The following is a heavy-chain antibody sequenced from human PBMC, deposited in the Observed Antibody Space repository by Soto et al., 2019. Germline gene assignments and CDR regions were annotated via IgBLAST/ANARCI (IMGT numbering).Heavy chain of an antibody. V-gene: IGHV5-51*01. CDR1: GYTFTKYW. Sequence: GESLKISCKTSGYTFTKYWIGWARQMPGKGLEWMGMIYSGDSDTRYSALFQGLVTIPAAKSISTANLQWNCLRASDTAMYYCSKSHTMGGGYNCFEPWGQGTLGTASS. D-gene: IGHD3-10*01. CDR2: IYSGDSDT. J-gene: IGHJ5*02. CDR3: SKSHTMGGGYNCFEP.